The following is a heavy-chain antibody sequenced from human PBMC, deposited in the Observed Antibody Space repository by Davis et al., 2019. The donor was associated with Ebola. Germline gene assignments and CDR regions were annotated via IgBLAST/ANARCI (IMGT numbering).Heavy chain of an antibody. CDR2: INPNSGGT. V-gene: IGHV1-2*02. Sequence: ASVKVSCKASGYTFTGYYMHWVRQAPGQGLEWMGWINPNSGGTNYAQKFQGRVTMTRDTSISTAYMELSRLRSDDTAVYYCARGLVGATTIGGYWGQGTLVTVSS. D-gene: IGHD1-26*01. CDR3: ARGLVGATTIGGY. CDR1: GYTFTGYY. J-gene: IGHJ4*02.